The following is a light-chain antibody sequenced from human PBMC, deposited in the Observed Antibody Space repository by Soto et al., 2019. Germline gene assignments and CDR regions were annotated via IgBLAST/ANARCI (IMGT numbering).Light chain of an antibody. V-gene: IGLV7-46*01. CDR3: LLIYEYVGEV. CDR1: TGAVTTGHW. J-gene: IGLJ1*01. CDR2: DTN. Sequence: QAVVTQEPSLTVSPGGTVTLTCASSTGAVTTGHWPHWFQQKPGQTPRTLIYDTNNRHSWTPARFSGSLLGGKAALTLSDAQPEDEADYYCLLIYEYVGEVFGAGTKLTVL.